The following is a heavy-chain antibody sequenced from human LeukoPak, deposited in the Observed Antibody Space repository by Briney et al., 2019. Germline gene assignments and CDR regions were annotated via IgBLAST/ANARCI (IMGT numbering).Heavy chain of an antibody. CDR3: AKISSRSVPRSYSDF. V-gene: IGHV3-23*05. Sequence: PGGSLRLSCAASGFTFSNYAMTWVRRAPGRRLEWVAGISNSGSSTYYADSVKGRFTISRDNSLSTLFLQMNSLRVEDTAIYYCAKISSRSVPRSYSDFWGQGNLVTVSS. CDR2: ISNSGSST. CDR1: GFTFSNYA. D-gene: IGHD2-15*01. J-gene: IGHJ4*01.